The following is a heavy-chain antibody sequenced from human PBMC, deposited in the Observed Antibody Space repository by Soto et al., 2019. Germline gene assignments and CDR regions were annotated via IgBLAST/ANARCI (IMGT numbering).Heavy chain of an antibody. Sequence: QVQLVQSGAEEKKPGASVKVSCKASGYTFTGYAMHWVRQAPGHRLEWMGWINAGNRNTKYSQKFQGRVTITRDTSPSTTYMELSSLRSADTAVYYCARAVAVAADFDYWGQGTLVTVSS. J-gene: IGHJ4*02. V-gene: IGHV1-3*05. D-gene: IGHD6-19*01. CDR3: ARAVAVAADFDY. CDR1: GYTFTGYA. CDR2: INAGNRNT.